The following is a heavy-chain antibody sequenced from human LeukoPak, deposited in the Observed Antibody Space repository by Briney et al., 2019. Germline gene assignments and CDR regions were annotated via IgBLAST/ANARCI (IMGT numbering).Heavy chain of an antibody. Sequence: SQTLSLTCTVSGGSISSGGYYWSWIRQHPGKGLEWIGYIYYSGSTYYNPSLKSRVTISVDTSKNQFSLKLSSVTAADTAVYYCARDRGIAVAGRPPYYYYGMDVWGQGTTVTVSS. CDR1: GGSISSGGYY. CDR3: ARDRGIAVAGRPPYYYYGMDV. V-gene: IGHV4-31*03. CDR2: IYYSGST. J-gene: IGHJ6*02. D-gene: IGHD6-19*01.